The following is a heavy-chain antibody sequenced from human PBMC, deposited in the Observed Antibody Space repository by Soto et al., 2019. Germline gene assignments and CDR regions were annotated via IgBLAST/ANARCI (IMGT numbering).Heavy chain of an antibody. Sequence: PGESLKISCKGSGYSFTAYWIACVRQMPWKGLEWMGIIYPGDSDTRYSPSFQGQVTISADKSITTAYLQWTSLKASDTAMYYCATQGAHSSTWNDWGQGTLVTVSS. J-gene: IGHJ4*02. CDR1: GYSFTAYW. CDR3: ATQGAHSSTWND. V-gene: IGHV5-51*01. CDR2: IYPGDSDT. D-gene: IGHD6-13*01.